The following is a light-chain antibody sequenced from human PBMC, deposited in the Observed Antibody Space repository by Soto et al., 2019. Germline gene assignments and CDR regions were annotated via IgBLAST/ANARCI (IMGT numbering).Light chain of an antibody. CDR3: PQYGSSTLT. J-gene: IGKJ4*01. Sequence: EIVLTQSPGTLSLSPGERATLSCRASLSVSSSYLAWYEQKPGQAPRLLIYGASSRATGIPDRFSGSGAGTDCTLTISRLEPEDVSVDYCPQYGSSTLTFGGGTKVDIK. V-gene: IGKV3-20*01. CDR1: LSVSSSY. CDR2: GAS.